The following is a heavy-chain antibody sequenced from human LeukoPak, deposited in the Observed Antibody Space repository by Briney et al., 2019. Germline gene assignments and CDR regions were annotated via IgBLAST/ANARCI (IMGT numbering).Heavy chain of an antibody. V-gene: IGHV4-34*01. Sequence: SETLSLTCAVYGGSFSGYYWSWIRQPPGKGLEWIGEINHSGSTNYNPSLTSRVTISVDTSKNQFSLKLSSVTAADTAVYYCARGLGYCSGGSCYSRVRYYYGMDVWGKGTTVTVSS. D-gene: IGHD2-15*01. CDR2: INHSGST. CDR3: ARGLGYCSGGSCYSRVRYYYGMDV. CDR1: GGSFSGYY. J-gene: IGHJ6*04.